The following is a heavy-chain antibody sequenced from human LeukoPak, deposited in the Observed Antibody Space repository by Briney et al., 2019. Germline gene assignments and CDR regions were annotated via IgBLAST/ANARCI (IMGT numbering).Heavy chain of an antibody. CDR2: IYAGDSDT. CDR3: ARRPRYCSGGSCYIDY. Sequence: GESLKISCKASGYSFTTYWIAWVRQVPGKGLEWMGIIYAGDSDTRYSPSFQGQVTISADKSISTAYLQWSSLKASDTAMYYCARRPRYCSGGSCYIDYWGQGTLVTVSS. J-gene: IGHJ4*02. V-gene: IGHV5-51*01. D-gene: IGHD2-15*01. CDR1: GYSFTTYW.